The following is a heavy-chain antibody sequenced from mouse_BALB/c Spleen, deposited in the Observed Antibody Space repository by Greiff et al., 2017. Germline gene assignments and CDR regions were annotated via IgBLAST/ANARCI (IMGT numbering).Heavy chain of an antibody. D-gene: IGHD2-14*01. CDR2: IDPANGNT. J-gene: IGHJ4*01. Sequence: EVQLQQSGAELVKPGASVKLSCTASGFYIKDTYMHWVKQRPEQGLEWIGRIDPANGNTKYDPKFQGKATITADTSSNTAYLQLSSLTSEDTAVYYCPLYRFYAMDYWGQGTSVTVSS. CDR3: PLYRFYAMDY. CDR1: GFYIKDTY. V-gene: IGHV14-3*02.